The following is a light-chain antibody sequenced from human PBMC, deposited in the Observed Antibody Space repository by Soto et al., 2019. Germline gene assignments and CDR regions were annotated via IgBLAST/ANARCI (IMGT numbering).Light chain of an antibody. V-gene: IGKV3-11*01. CDR2: DAS. Sequence: EIVLTQSPATLSLSPGERATLSCRASQSVSSYLAWYQQKPGQAPRLLIYDASNRATGIPARFSGSGSGTDFTLTISSLEPEDFQVHYCQQSSNWPLTLGGGTKVDIK. J-gene: IGKJ4*01. CDR1: QSVSSY. CDR3: QQSSNWPLT.